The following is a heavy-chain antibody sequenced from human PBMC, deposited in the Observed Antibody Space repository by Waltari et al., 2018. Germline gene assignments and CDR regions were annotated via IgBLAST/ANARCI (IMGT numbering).Heavy chain of an antibody. V-gene: IGHV4-59*01. Sequence: QLQLQESGPGLVKPSETLSLTCPVPGASISSSYCSWIRQPPGKGLEWIGYIYYSGSTNYNPSLKSRVTISVDTSKNQFSLKLSSVTAADTAVYYCARDPAYGDYWVGRAFDIWGQGTMVTVSS. CDR3: ARDPAYGDYWVGRAFDI. CDR1: GASISSSY. D-gene: IGHD4-17*01. J-gene: IGHJ3*02. CDR2: IYYSGST.